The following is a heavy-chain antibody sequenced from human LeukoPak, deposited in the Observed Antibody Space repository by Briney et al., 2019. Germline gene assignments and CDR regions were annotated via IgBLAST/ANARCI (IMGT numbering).Heavy chain of an antibody. CDR3: ARDTGGDFDY. CDR2: IYYSGST. D-gene: IGHD2-8*02. Sequence: SETLSLTCTLSGGSIIRSSYYSGWIRQPPGNGLEWSGYIYYSGSTNYNTSRKSRVTISVDTSKNQFSLKLSSVTAVDTAVYYCARDTGGDFDYWGQGTLVTVSS. V-gene: IGHV4-61*01. J-gene: IGHJ4*02. CDR1: GGSIIRSSYY.